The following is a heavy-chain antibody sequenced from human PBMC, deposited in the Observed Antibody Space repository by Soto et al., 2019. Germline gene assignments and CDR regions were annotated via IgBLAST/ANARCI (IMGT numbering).Heavy chain of an antibody. V-gene: IGHV3-23*01. CDR3: ARIFPTKRTLLGGMDV. CDR1: GFTFTNYA. D-gene: IGHD3-3*01. CDR2: ISGSGGDT. J-gene: IGHJ6*02. Sequence: PGGSLRLSCAASGFTFTNYAMTWVRQAPGKGLEWVSTISGSGGDTYYAGSIKGRFTISRDNYKKTVYLQMNSLRAEDTDVYYCARIFPTKRTLLGGMDVWGQGTTVTVSS.